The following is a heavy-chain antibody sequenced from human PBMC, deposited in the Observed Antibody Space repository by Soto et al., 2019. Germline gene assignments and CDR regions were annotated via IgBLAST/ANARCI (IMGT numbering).Heavy chain of an antibody. Sequence: GGSLRLSCVASGPTFSTYGMHWVRQAPGKGLEWVAVISYDGTIKYSAASGKGRFTISRDISKNPLYLQLNSLRAEVTVVYYCARGPPGYSYAGFDYWGQGTLVTVSS. CDR2: ISYDGTIK. J-gene: IGHJ4*02. CDR3: ARGPPGYSYAGFDY. D-gene: IGHD5-18*01. V-gene: IGHV3-30*04. CDR1: GPTFSTYG.